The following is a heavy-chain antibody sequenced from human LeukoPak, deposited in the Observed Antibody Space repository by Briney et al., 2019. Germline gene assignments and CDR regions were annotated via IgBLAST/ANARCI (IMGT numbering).Heavy chain of an antibody. CDR3: ARDNSSTLDY. J-gene: IGHJ4*02. CDR2: IWHDGSNE. V-gene: IGHV3-33*01. CDR1: GFTFSSYD. Sequence: PGRSLRLSCAASGFTFSSYDIHWVRQAPGKGLEWVAAIWHDGSNEYYVDSVKGRFTISRDNSKNTLYLQMNSLRAEDTAVYYCARDNSSTLDYWGQGTLVTVSS.